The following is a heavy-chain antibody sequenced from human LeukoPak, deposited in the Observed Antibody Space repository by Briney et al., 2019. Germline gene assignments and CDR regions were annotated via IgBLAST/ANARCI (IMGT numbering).Heavy chain of an antibody. CDR1: GGTFSSYA. V-gene: IGHV1-69*06. J-gene: IGHJ5*02. CDR2: IIPIFGTA. CDR3: ARDDRDYGDYVHNWFDP. D-gene: IGHD4-17*01. Sequence: GSSVKVSCTASGGTFSSYAISWVRQAPGQGLEWMGGIIPIFGTANYAQKFQGRVTITADKSTSTAYMELSSLRSEDTAVYYCARDDRDYGDYVHNWFDPWGQGTLVTVSS.